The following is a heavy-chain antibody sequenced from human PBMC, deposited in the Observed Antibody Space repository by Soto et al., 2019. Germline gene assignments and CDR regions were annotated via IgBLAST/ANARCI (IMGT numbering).Heavy chain of an antibody. Sequence: QVQLVQSGAELKKPGSSVQVSCEASGGSFISYIFTWVRQAPGQGLEWMGRIIPIQNKANYAVKFQDRVTITADRSTRTSYMELRSLRPEETAVYYGAKSLLFVDHSYMDVCSKVTTVTVSS. V-gene: IGHV1-69*02. J-gene: IGHJ6*03. CDR2: IIPIQNKA. D-gene: IGHD2-15*01. CDR3: AKSLLFVDHSYMDV. CDR1: GGSFISYI.